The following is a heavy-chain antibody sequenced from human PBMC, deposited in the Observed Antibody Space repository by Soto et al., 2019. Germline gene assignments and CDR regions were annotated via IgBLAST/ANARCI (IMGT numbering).Heavy chain of an antibody. J-gene: IGHJ4*02. V-gene: IGHV3-23*01. Sequence: EVQLLESGGGLVQPGGSLRLSCAASGFAFGFYEMTWVRQAPGKGLDWVSTIYAGGGTTHYAESVKGRFTISRDNSNNRLYLQLNNLRAEDTAVYFCAKDLIRGDGYVDFDYWGQGTLVTVSS. CDR1: GFAFGFYE. CDR3: AKDLIRGDGYVDFDY. CDR2: IYAGGGTT. D-gene: IGHD3-10*01.